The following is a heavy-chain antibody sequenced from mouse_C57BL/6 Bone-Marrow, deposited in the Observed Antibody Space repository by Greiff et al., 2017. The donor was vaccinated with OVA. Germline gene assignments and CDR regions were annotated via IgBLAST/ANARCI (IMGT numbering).Heavy chain of an antibody. CDR1: GFTFSSYA. CDR2: ISDGGSYT. V-gene: IGHV5-4*03. Sequence: EVKLMESGGGLVKPGGSLKLSCAASGFTFSSYAMSWVRQTPEKRLEWVATISDGGSYTYYPDNVKGRFTISRDNAKNNLYLQMRHLKSEDTAMYYCARQLRLRTYAMDYWGQGTSVTVSS. CDR3: ARQLRLRTYAMDY. D-gene: IGHD3-2*02. J-gene: IGHJ4*01.